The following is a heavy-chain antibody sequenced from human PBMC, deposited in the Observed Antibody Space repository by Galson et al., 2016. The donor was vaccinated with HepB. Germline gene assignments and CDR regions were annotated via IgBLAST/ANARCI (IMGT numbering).Heavy chain of an antibody. CDR3: ARHGGAYYYHGMDV. CDR2: IDPSDSYT. V-gene: IGHV5-10-1*01. D-gene: IGHD2-21*01. Sequence: GAEVKKPGESLRISCEGFGYMFTTYWISWVRQMPGKGLEWMGRIDPSDSYTNYRQSFQGHVTIPTDKSISTAYLQWNSLKASDTAIYDCARHGGAYYYHGMDVWGQGTTVTVSS. J-gene: IGHJ6*02. CDR1: GYMFTTYW.